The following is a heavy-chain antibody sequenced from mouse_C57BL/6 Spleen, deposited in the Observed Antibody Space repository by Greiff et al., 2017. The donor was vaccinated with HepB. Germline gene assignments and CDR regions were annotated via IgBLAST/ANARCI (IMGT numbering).Heavy chain of an antibody. J-gene: IGHJ4*01. CDR3: ARRNWNAMDY. CDR1: GYTFTSYW. V-gene: IGHV1-50*01. CDR2: IDPSDSYT. D-gene: IGHD4-1*01. Sequence: VQLQQPGAELVKPGASVKLSCKASGYTFTSYWMQWVKQRPGQGLEWIGEIDPSDSYTNYNQKFKGKATLTVDTSSSTAYMQLSSLTSEDSAVYYCARRNWNAMDYWGQGTSVTVSS.